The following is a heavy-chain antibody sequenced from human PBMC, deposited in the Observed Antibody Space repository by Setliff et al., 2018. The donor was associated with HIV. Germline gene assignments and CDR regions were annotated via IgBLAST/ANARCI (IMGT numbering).Heavy chain of an antibody. CDR1: GFTFGEYA. V-gene: IGHV3-49*04. J-gene: IGHJ4*02. CDR2: IKSKAYGETT. CDR3: TPPPGTY. Sequence: LRLSCTASGFTFGEYAMSWVRQAPGKGLEWVGIIKSKAYGETTEYAASVKGRFTLSRDDSKSIAYLQMNSLKTEDTGVYYCTPPPGTYWGQGTLVTVS. D-gene: IGHD1-1*01.